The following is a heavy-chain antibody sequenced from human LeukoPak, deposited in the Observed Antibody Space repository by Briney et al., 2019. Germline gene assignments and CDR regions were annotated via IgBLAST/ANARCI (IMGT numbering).Heavy chain of an antibody. V-gene: IGHV3-23*01. D-gene: IGHD3-22*01. CDR2: IGGSGGTT. Sequence: PGGSLRLSCVASGFTFSSYGMTWVRQAPGKGLEWVSSIGGSGGTTYYADSVKGRFTISRDNSKNTLYLQMNSLRAEDAAVYYCAKVRGYYYDSSGPSDAFDIWGQGTMVTVSS. CDR3: AKVRGYYYDSSGPSDAFDI. CDR1: GFTFSSYG. J-gene: IGHJ3*02.